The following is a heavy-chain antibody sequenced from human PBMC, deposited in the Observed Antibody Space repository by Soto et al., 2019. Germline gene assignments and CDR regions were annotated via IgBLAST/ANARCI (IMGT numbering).Heavy chain of an antibody. CDR2: INHSGST. V-gene: IGHV4-34*01. J-gene: IGHJ4*02. Sequence: SETLSLTCAVYGGSFSGYYWSWIRQPPGKGLERIGEINHSGSTNYIPSLKSRVTISVDTSKNQFSLKLSSVTAADTAVYYCARALYCGGDCFSITYYFDYWGQGTLVTVSS. CDR3: ARALYCGGDCFSITYYFDY. CDR1: GGSFSGYY. D-gene: IGHD2-21*02.